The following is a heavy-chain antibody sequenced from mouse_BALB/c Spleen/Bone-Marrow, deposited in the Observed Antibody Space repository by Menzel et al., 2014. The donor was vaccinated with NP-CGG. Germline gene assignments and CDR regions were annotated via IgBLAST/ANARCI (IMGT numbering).Heavy chain of an antibody. CDR2: IDPSDSET. Sequence: QVQLQQSGAELVRPGASVKLSCKASGYTFINHWMNWVKQRPGQGLEWIGMIDPSDSETHYNQVFKDKATLTVDKSSSTAYMHLSSLTSEDSAVYYCTRNWAFDYWGQGTTLTVSS. CDR3: TRNWAFDY. V-gene: IGHV1-61*01. J-gene: IGHJ2*01. CDR1: GYTFINHW. D-gene: IGHD4-1*01.